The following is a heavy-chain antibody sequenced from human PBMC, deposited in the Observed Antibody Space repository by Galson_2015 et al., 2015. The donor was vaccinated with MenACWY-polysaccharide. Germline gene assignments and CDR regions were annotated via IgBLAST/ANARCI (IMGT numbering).Heavy chain of an antibody. CDR2: ISAYNGNT. D-gene: IGHD6-13*01. V-gene: IGHV1-18*01. CDR3: ATNHPARIAAASYYYYYGMDV. CDR1: GYTFTSYG. Sequence: SVKVSCKASGYTFTSYGISWVRQAPGQGLEWMGWISAYNGNTNYAQKLQGRVTMTTDTSTSTAYMELRSLRSDDTAVYYCATNHPARIAAASYYYYYGMDVWGQGTTVTVSS. J-gene: IGHJ6*02.